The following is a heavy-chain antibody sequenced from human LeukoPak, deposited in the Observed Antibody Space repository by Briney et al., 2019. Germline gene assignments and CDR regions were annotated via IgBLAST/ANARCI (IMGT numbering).Heavy chain of an antibody. CDR1: GGSFSGYY. D-gene: IGHD6-13*01. CDR3: ARETAAAGTLNWFDP. J-gene: IGHJ5*02. V-gene: IGHV4-34*01. CDR2: INHSGST. Sequence: SETLPLTCAVYGGSFSGYYWSWIRQPPGKGLEWIGEINHSGSTNYNPSLKSRVTISVDTSKNQFSLKLSSVTAADTAVYYCARETAAAGTLNWFDPWGQGTLVTVSS.